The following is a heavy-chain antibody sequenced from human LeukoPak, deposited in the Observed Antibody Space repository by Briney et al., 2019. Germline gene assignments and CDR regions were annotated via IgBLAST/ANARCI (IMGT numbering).Heavy chain of an antibody. Sequence: SETLSLTCSVSGGFFNNHFWTWLRQPPGKGLEWIGYITYTGNTNYNPSLKSRVSISLATSQNKFSLRLSSVTVADTALYFCARVGTRAHYYQYLDLWGKGTTVTVSS. J-gene: IGHJ6*03. D-gene: IGHD1-26*01. CDR2: ITYTGNT. V-gene: IGHV4-59*11. CDR1: GGFFNNHF. CDR3: ARVGTRAHYYQYLDL.